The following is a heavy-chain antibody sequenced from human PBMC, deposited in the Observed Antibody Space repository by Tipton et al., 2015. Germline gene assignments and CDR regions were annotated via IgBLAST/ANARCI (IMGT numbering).Heavy chain of an antibody. J-gene: IGHJ6*02. Sequence: QLVQSGPEVKKPGASVKVSCKASGYTFISYYINWVRQAPGQGLEWMGIINPGAGSTDYAQKFQGRVTMTSDTSTSTVYMELRSLIPDTTTTYYCARSPGYYYDLDVWGQGTTVTVSS. CDR1: GYTFISYY. CDR2: INPGAGST. V-gene: IGHV1-46*01. CDR3: ARSPGYYYDLDV. D-gene: IGHD2-15*01.